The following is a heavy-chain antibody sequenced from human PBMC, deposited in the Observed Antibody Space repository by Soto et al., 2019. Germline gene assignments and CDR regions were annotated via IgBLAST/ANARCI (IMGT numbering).Heavy chain of an antibody. J-gene: IGHJ4*02. CDR3: AKDDVDTAMVTRPNHFGSGYYFDY. V-gene: IGHV3-30*18. CDR2: ISYDGSNK. CDR1: GFTFSSYG. D-gene: IGHD5-18*01. Sequence: GGSLRLSCAASGFTFSSYGMHWVRQAPGKGLEWVAVISYDGSNKYYADSVKGRFTISRDNSKNTLYLQMNSLRAEDTAVYYCAKDDVDTAMVTRPNHFGSGYYFDYWGQGTLVTVS.